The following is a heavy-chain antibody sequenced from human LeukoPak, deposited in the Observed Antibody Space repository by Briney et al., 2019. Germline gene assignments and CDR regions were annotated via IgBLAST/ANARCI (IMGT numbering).Heavy chain of an antibody. CDR2: ISGSGGST. D-gene: IGHD6-13*01. J-gene: IGHJ4*02. CDR3: AKGHLPYSSSWSDY. Sequence: GGSLRLSCAASGFTFSSYAMSWVRQAPGKGLEWISAISGSGGSTYYADSVKGRFTISRDNSKNTLYLQMNSLRAEDTAVYYCAKGHLPYSSSWSDYWGQGTLVTVSS. CDR1: GFTFSSYA. V-gene: IGHV3-23*01.